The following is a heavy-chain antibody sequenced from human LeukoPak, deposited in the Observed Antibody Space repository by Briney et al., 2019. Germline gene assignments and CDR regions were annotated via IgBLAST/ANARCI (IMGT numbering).Heavy chain of an antibody. V-gene: IGHV3-21*01. J-gene: IGHJ4*02. Sequence: GGSLRLSCAASGFTFSSCSMNWVRQAPGKGLEWVSSISSSSSYIYYADSVKGRFTISRDNAKNSLYLQMNSLRAEDTAVYYCARVRYSSSRQPFDYWGRGTLVTVSS. D-gene: IGHD6-6*01. CDR2: ISSSSSYI. CDR1: GFTFSSCS. CDR3: ARVRYSSSRQPFDY.